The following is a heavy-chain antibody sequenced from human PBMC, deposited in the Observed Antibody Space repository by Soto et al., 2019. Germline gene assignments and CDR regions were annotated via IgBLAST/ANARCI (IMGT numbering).Heavy chain of an antibody. D-gene: IGHD1-1*01. Sequence: QITLKESGPTLVKPRQTLTLTCTFSGFSLSTSGVGVGWIRQPPGKALEWLALIYWDDDKRYSPSLKSRLTITKDTSKNQVVLTMTNMDPVDTATYYCAHRLSGYDWNGGYFDYWGQGTLVTVSS. V-gene: IGHV2-5*02. CDR2: IYWDDDK. J-gene: IGHJ4*02. CDR1: GFSLSTSGVG. CDR3: AHRLSGYDWNGGYFDY.